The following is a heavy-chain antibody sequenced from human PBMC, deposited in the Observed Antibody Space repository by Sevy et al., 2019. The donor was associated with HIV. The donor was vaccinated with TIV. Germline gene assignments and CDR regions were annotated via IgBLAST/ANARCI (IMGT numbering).Heavy chain of an antibody. D-gene: IGHD2-15*01. CDR3: AKDTRDCSGGTCYSAPLYNWFDP. CDR1: GFTFSYYG. V-gene: IGHV3-33*03. J-gene: IGHJ5*02. Sequence: GGSLRLSCVASGFTFSYYGMHWVRQAPGKGLEWVAVICYDGSNKYYADSVKGRFTISRDNSKNTLYLQMNSLRAEDTAVYCCAKDTRDCSGGTCYSAPLYNWFDPWGQGTLVTVSS. CDR2: ICYDGSNK.